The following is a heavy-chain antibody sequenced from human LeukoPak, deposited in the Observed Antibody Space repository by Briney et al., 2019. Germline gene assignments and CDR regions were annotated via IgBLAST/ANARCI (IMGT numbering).Heavy chain of an antibody. D-gene: IGHD1-1*01. Sequence: GTSLKLPCAASGFTFSTYAMHWVRQPPGKGLEWVALVYYDGSNRYYGDFVKGRFTISRDNPKKTLYLQMNSLRAEDTAVYYCARAGTTIGGGYWFDPWGQGTLVTVSS. CDR3: ARAGTTIGGGYWFDP. J-gene: IGHJ5*02. V-gene: IGHV3-30*12. CDR2: VYYDGSNR. CDR1: GFTFSTYA.